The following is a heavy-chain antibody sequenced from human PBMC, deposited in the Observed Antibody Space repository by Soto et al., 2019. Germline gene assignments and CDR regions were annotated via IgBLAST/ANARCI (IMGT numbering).Heavy chain of an antibody. CDR1: GFTFSSYG. D-gene: IGHD2-15*01. J-gene: IGHJ6*02. CDR2: IWYDGSNK. CDR3: ARDQAVVVVAATQLADYYYYYGMDV. V-gene: IGHV3-33*01. Sequence: GSLRLSCAASGFTFSSYGMHWVRQAPGKGLEWVAVIWYDGSNKYYADSVKGRFTISRDNSKNTLYLQMNSLRAEDTAVYYCARDQAVVVVAATQLADYYYYYGMDVWGQGTTVTVSS.